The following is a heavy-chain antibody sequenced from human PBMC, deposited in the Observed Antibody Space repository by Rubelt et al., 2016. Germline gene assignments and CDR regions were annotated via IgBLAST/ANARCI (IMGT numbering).Heavy chain of an antibody. J-gene: IGHJ4*02. D-gene: IGHD1-14*01. CDR2: INHSGST. V-gene: IGHV4-59*01. CDR1: GGSISSYY. CDR3: ARVSSDGDRGVLDY. Sequence: QVQLQESGPGLVKPSETLSLTCTVSGGSISSYYWSWIRQPPGKGLEWIGEINHSGSTNYNPSLKSRVTISVDTSKNQCSLKRSSVTAADTAVYYCARVSSDGDRGVLDYWGQGTLVTVSS.